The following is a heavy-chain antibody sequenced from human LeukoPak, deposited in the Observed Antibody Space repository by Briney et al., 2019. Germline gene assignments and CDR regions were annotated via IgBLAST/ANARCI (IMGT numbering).Heavy chain of an antibody. Sequence: SETLSLTCVVSGDSISRGSYSWTWIRQAPGKGLEWIGYIYPRGSTYYNPSLKSRVTISVDTSKNQFSLKLSSVTAADTAVYYCARLIGDRYSGYELFPSHCDYWGQGTLVTVSS. V-gene: IGHV4-30-2*01. J-gene: IGHJ4*02. CDR3: ARLIGDRYSGYELFPSHCDY. D-gene: IGHD5-12*01. CDR2: IYPRGST. CDR1: GDSISRGSYS.